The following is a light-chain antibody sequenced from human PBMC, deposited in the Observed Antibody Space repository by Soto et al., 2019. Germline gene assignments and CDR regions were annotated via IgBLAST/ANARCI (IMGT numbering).Light chain of an antibody. CDR1: SSNIGAGYE. CDR2: ENN. J-gene: IGLJ1*01. CDR3: QSYASSLSGYV. Sequence: QSVLTQPPSVSEAPGQRVTISCTGSSSNIGAGYEAHWYQQVPGTAPKLLIYENNNRPSGVPDRFSGSKSGTSASLAITGLQDEDEAEYYCQSYASSLSGYVFGTGTKLTVL. V-gene: IGLV1-40*01.